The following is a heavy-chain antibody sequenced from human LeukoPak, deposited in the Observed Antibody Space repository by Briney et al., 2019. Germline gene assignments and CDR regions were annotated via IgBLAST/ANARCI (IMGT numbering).Heavy chain of an antibody. D-gene: IGHD5-18*01. CDR1: AFTVSSNY. CDR3: ARDQYSYAHAAH. V-gene: IGHV3-66*01. CDR2: IYSGGTT. J-gene: IGHJ4*02. Sequence: GGSLRLSCAASAFTVSSNYMSCVRQAPGKGLEWVSVIYSGGTTYYADSVKGRFTISRDNSKNTLHLQMNSLRAEDTAVYYCARDQYSYAHAAHWGQGTLVTVSS.